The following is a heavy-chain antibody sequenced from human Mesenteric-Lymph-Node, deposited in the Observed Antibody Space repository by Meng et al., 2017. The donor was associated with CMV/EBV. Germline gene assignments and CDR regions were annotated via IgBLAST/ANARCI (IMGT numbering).Heavy chain of an antibody. CDR1: GFTFSSYW. Sequence: GGSLRLSCAASGFTFSSYWMSWVRQAPGKGLEWVANIKQDGSEKYYVDSVKGRFTISRDNGKDSLYLQMNSPRAEDTAVYYCARVRMLLWFGELLPGYFDYWGQGTLVTVSS. D-gene: IGHD3-10*01. V-gene: IGHV3-7*04. J-gene: IGHJ4*02. CDR2: IKQDGSEK. CDR3: ARVRMLLWFGELLPGYFDY.